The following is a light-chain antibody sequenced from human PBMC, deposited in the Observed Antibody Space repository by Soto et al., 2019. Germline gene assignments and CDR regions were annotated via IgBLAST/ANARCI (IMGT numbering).Light chain of an antibody. CDR2: EVS. V-gene: IGLV2-23*02. Sequence: QSALTQPASVSGSPGQSITISCTGTSSDFGSHNLVSWYQHEPGKAPKFLIYEVSKRPSGISTRFSGSKSGNTASLTISGLQADDEADYYCCSYAGSVLFGGGNKLTVL. CDR3: CSYAGSVL. J-gene: IGLJ2*01. CDR1: SSDFGSHNL.